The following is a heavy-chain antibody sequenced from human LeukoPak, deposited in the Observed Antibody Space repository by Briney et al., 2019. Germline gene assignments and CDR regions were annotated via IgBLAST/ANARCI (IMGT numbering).Heavy chain of an antibody. J-gene: IGHJ6*04. Sequence: GGSLRLSCAASGFPFSSYEMNWVRQAPGKGLGWVSYISSSGSTIYYADSVKGRFTISRDNAKNSLDLQMNSLRAEDTAVYYCAELGITMIGGVWGKGTTVTISS. CDR1: GFPFSSYE. CDR2: ISSSGSTI. CDR3: AELGITMIGGV. V-gene: IGHV3-48*03. D-gene: IGHD3-10*02.